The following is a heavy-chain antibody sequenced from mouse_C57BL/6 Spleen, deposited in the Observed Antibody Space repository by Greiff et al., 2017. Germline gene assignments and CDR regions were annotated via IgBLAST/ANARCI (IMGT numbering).Heavy chain of an antibody. CDR2: ISSGSSTI. CDR1: GFTFSDYG. V-gene: IGHV5-17*01. J-gene: IGHJ2*01. Sequence: EVQLQESGGGLVKPGGSLKLSCAASGFTFSDYGMHWVRQAPEKGLEWVAYISSGSSTIYYADTVKGRFTISRDNAKNTLFLQMTSLRSEDTAMYYCARGTGTGNYFDYWGQGTTLTVSS. D-gene: IGHD4-1*01. CDR3: ARGTGTGNYFDY.